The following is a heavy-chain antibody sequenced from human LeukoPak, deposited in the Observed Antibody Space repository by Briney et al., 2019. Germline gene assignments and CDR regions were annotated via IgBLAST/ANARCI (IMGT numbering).Heavy chain of an antibody. Sequence: GGSLRLSCTASGFTFGGYAMSWVRQAPGKGLEWVSAISGSGGSTYYADSVKGRFTISRDNSKNTLYLQMNSLRAEDTAVYYCAAWSGSLYYMDVWGKGTTVTISS. CDR3: AAWSGSLYYMDV. CDR1: GFTFGGYA. D-gene: IGHD3-10*01. CDR2: ISGSGGST. J-gene: IGHJ6*03. V-gene: IGHV3-23*01.